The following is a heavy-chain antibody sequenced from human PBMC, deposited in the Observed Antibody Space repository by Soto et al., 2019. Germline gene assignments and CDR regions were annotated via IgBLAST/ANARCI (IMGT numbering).Heavy chain of an antibody. CDR1: GYTFTGYY. CDR3: ARESGGELDVLVPAAISDYYGMDV. V-gene: IGHV1-2*04. D-gene: IGHD2-2*01. Sequence: GASVKVSCKASGYTFTGYYMHWVRQAPGQGLEWMGWINPNSGGTNYAQKFQGWVTMTRDTSISTAYMELSRLRSDDTAVYYCARESGGELDVLVPAAISDYYGMDVWGQGTTVTVSS. CDR2: INPNSGGT. J-gene: IGHJ6*02.